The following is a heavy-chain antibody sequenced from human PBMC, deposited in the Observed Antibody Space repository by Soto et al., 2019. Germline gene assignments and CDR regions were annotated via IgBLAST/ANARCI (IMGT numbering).Heavy chain of an antibody. CDR3: ARGHVNSGYQQIYYYYGMDV. CDR2: IIPIFGTA. V-gene: IGHV1-69*01. Sequence: SVKVSFQASWGTLRSYSFSWGRQAPGQGVEWMGGIIPIFGTANYAQKFQGRVTITADESTSTAYMELSSLRSEDTAVYYCARGHVNSGYQQIYYYYGMDVWGQGTTVTVSS. CDR1: WGTLRSYS. D-gene: IGHD5-12*01. J-gene: IGHJ6*02.